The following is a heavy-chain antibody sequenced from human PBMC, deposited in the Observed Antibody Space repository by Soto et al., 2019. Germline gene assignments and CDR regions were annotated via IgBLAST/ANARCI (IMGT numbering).Heavy chain of an antibody. V-gene: IGHV2-5*01. CDR2: LYWNARA. CDR3: ANSASHTLFADS. Sequence: QITLKESGPALLKPTQTLTLTCTFSGFSLSTTSVAVGWIRQPPGKALEWLALLYWNARAAYNPSLRGRLSVLNDASKRKVVLTLTNLHPVATGRYILANSASHTLFADSWGPGKLVTVSS. CDR1: GFSLSTTSVA. J-gene: IGHJ4*02. D-gene: IGHD3-3*01.